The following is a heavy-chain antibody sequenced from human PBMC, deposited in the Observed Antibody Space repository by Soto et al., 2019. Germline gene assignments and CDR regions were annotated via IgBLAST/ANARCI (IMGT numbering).Heavy chain of an antibody. CDR1: GFTFSSYA. Sequence: PGGSLRLSCAAPGFTFSSYAMSWVRQAPGKGLEWVSAISVSGGSTYYADSVKGRFTISRDNSKNTLYLQMNSLRAEDTAVYYCAKESMTTVTRYYYGMDVWGQGTTVTVSS. V-gene: IGHV3-23*01. J-gene: IGHJ6*02. CDR2: ISVSGGST. CDR3: AKESMTTVTRYYYGMDV. D-gene: IGHD4-17*01.